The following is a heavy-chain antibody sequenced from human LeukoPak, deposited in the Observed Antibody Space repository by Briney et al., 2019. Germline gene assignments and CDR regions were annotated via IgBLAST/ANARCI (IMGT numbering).Heavy chain of an antibody. CDR3: ARSFLAAAPKWFDP. Sequence: ASVKVSCKASGYNFAYYYLHWVRQAPGQGLEWMGIITPSGGSTGYAQRFQGRVTMTRDTSTSTVYMELSSLRSEDTAVYYCARSFLAAAPKWFDPWGQGTLVTVSS. J-gene: IGHJ5*02. D-gene: IGHD6-13*01. CDR2: ITPSGGST. V-gene: IGHV1-46*01. CDR1: GYNFAYYY.